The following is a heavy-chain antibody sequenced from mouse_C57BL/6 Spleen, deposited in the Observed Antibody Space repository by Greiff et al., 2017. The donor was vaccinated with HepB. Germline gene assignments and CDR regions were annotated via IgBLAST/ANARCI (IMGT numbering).Heavy chain of an antibody. V-gene: IGHV1-22*01. CDR1: GYTFTDYN. CDR3: ARWRYGRRRYFDY. J-gene: IGHJ2*01. D-gene: IGHD1-1*01. Sequence: VQLQQSGPELVKPGASVKMSCKASGYTFTDYNMHWVKQSHGKSLEWIGYINPNNGGTSYNQKFKGKATLTVNKSSSTAYMELRSLTSEDSAVYYCARWRYGRRRYFDYWGQGTTLTVSS. CDR2: INPNNGGT.